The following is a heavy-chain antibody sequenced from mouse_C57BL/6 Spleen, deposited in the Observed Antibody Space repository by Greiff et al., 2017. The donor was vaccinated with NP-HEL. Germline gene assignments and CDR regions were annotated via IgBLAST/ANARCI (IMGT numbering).Heavy chain of an antibody. CDR1: GYAFSSYW. V-gene: IGHV1-80*01. D-gene: IGHD2-5*01. CDR2: IYPGDGDT. J-gene: IGHJ4*01. CDR3: ARSDSNRYAMDY. Sequence: VQLQQSGAELVKPGASVKISCKASGYAFSSYWMNWVKQRPGKGLEWIGQIYPGDGDTNYNGKFKGKATLTADKSSSTAYMQLSSLTSEDSAVYFCARSDSNRYAMDYWGQGTSVTVSS.